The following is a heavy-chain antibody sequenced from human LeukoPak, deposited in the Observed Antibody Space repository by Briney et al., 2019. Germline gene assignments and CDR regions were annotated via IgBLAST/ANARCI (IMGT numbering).Heavy chain of an antibody. CDR3: AKGRIAVAGTLVDY. V-gene: IGHV3-48*01. CDR1: GFTFSSYS. CDR2: ISSSSSTI. Sequence: GGSLRLSCAASGFTFSSYSMNWVRQAPGKGLEWVSYISSSSSTIYYADSVKGRFTISRDNSKNALYLQMNSLRAEDTAVYYCAKGRIAVAGTLVDYWGQGTLVTVSS. J-gene: IGHJ4*02. D-gene: IGHD6-19*01.